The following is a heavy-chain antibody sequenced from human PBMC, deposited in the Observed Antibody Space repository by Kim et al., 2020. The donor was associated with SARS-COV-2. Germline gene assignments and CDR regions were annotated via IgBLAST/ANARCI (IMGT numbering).Heavy chain of an antibody. D-gene: IGHD6-6*01. CDR1: GGSISSYY. CDR3: ARILGGASSARRAFDY. V-gene: IGHV4-59*01. J-gene: IGHJ4*01. CDR2: IYYNGST. Sequence: SETLSLTCTVSGGSISSYYWSWIRQPPGKGLELIGYIYYNGSTKYNPSLRSRVTISVDTSKNQFSLNLPSVTAAATAVYYCARILGGASSARRAFDYWG.